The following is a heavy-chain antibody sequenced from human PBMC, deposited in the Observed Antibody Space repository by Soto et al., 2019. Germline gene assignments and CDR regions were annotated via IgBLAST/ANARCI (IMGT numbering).Heavy chain of an antibody. CDR2: INSGASTT. V-gene: IGHV3-74*01. CDR3: ARGPSGWFGYDY. J-gene: IGHJ4*02. CDR1: GFTFSSSW. Sequence: GGSLRLSGAASGFTFSSSWMHWVRQAPGKGLVWVSRINSGASTTNYADSVKGRFTISRDNAKNTLYLQMDSLTAEDTAVYYCARGPSGWFGYDYWGQGTLVTVSS. D-gene: IGHD6-19*01.